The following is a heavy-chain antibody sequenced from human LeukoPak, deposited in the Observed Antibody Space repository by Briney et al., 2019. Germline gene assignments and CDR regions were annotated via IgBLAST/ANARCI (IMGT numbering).Heavy chain of an antibody. CDR3: ARASGPGYSRSWPRPIDY. Sequence: SETLSLTCTVSGGSISSVSYYWSWIRQPPGKGLEWIGGIYTSGSANYNPSLTSGVTIYADTSTNPFSLNLSSVAAPATARYFCARASGPGYSRSWPRPIDYWGQGTLVTVSS. J-gene: IGHJ4*02. CDR1: GGSISSVSYY. V-gene: IGHV4-61*01. D-gene: IGHD6-13*01. CDR2: IYTSGSA.